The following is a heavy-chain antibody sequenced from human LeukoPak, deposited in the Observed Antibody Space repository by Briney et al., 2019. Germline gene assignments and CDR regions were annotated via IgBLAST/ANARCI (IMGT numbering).Heavy chain of an antibody. CDR2: IYYSGNT. CDR1: VGSISSYS. Sequence: SETLSLTCTVSVGSISSYSWSWIRQPPGKGLEWIGYIYYSGNTNYNPSLKSRVTISVDTSKNQFSLKLSSVTPADTAVYYCARGGYYGSGNDFRFDPWGQGTLVTVSS. V-gene: IGHV4-59*01. J-gene: IGHJ5*02. CDR3: ARGGYYGSGNDFRFDP. D-gene: IGHD3-10*01.